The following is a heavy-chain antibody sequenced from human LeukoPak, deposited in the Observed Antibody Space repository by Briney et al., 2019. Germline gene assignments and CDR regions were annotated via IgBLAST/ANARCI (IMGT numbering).Heavy chain of an antibody. Sequence: PGGSLRLSCAASGFTFSSYSMNWVRQAPGKGLEWVSSISATSNYIYYADSVKGRFTISRDNSKNTLYLQMNSLRAEDTAVYYCAKVRGGYFDYWGQGTLVTVSS. CDR1: GFTFSSYS. CDR3: AKVRGGYFDY. J-gene: IGHJ4*02. V-gene: IGHV3-21*04. CDR2: ISATSNYI. D-gene: IGHD3-10*01.